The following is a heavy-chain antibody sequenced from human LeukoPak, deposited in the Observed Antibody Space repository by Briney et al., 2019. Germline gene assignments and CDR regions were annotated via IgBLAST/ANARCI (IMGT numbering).Heavy chain of an antibody. CDR2: IIPIFGTA. CDR3: ASTRAGIAARLRYYFYYMDV. J-gene: IGHJ6*03. D-gene: IGHD6-6*01. CDR1: GGTFSSYA. V-gene: IGHV1-69*05. Sequence: SVKVSCKASGGTFSSYAISWVRQARGQGLEWMGRIIPIFGTANYSQKFQGRVTITTDESTSTAYMELSSLRSEDTAVYYCASTRAGIAARLRYYFYYMDVWGKGTTVTVSS.